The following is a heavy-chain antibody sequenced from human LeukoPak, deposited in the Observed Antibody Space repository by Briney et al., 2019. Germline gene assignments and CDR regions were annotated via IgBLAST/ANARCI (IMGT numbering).Heavy chain of an antibody. CDR3: ARGRFLAAGGFDY. J-gene: IGHJ4*02. CDR1: GGTFSSYA. Sequence: ASVKVSCKASGGTFSSYAISWVRQATGQGLEWMGWMNPNSGNTGYAQKFQGRVTITRSTSISTAYMELSSLRSEDTAVYYCARGRFLAAGGFDYWGQGTLVTVSS. D-gene: IGHD6-13*01. CDR2: MNPNSGNT. V-gene: IGHV1-8*03.